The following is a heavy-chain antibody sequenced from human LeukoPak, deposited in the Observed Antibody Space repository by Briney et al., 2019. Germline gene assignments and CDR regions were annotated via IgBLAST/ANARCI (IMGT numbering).Heavy chain of an antibody. J-gene: IGHJ4*02. CDR1: GGSINSGSQY. Sequence: SQTLSLTCTVSGGSINSGSQYWSWIRQPAGKGLEWIGRIYTSGGTNYNPSLKSRVTISVDTSKNQFSLKLSSVTAADTAVYYCARVGGDYLSFDYGAQGTRVTVPS. CDR3: ARVGGDYLSFDY. CDR2: IYTSGGT. D-gene: IGHD4-17*01. V-gene: IGHV4-61*02.